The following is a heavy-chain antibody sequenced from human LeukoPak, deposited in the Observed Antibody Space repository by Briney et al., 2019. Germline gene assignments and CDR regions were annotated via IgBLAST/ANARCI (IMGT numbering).Heavy chain of an antibody. CDR2: IYTSGSN. CDR1: GGSISSYY. D-gene: IGHD3-3*01. J-gene: IGHJ3*02. CDR3: ARALRFLEWFPHDAFDI. Sequence: SETLSLTCTVSGGSISSYYWSWIRQPAGKGLEWIGRIYTSGSNNYNPSLKSRVTISVDKSKNQFSLKLSSVTAADTAVYYCARALRFLEWFPHDAFDIWGQGTMVTVSS. V-gene: IGHV4-4*07.